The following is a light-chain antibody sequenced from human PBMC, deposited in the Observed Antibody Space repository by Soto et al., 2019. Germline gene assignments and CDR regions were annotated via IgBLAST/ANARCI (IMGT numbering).Light chain of an antibody. V-gene: IGKV3-20*01. J-gene: IGKJ1*01. Sequence: DIVLTQSPGPLSLSPGERATLSCRASQSLGNSYLAWYQQKSGQAPRLLIYGASGRATGIPDRFRGSGSGTDFTLTITRLEPEDFAVYYCQQYERSPETFGQGTKVDIK. CDR1: QSLGNSY. CDR3: QQYERSPET. CDR2: GAS.